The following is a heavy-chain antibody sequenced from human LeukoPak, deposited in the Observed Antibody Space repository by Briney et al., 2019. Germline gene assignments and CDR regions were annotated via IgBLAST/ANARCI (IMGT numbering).Heavy chain of an antibody. CDR3: ARDLAWELRYFDY. J-gene: IGHJ4*02. CDR1: GFTFSSYW. V-gene: IGHV3-7*01. CDR2: IKQDGSEK. Sequence: PGGSLRLSCAASGFTFSSYWMSWVRQAPGKGLEWVANIKQDGSEKYYVDSVKGRFTISRDNAKNSLYLQMNSLRAEDTAVYYCARDLAWELRYFDYWGQGTLVTVST. D-gene: IGHD1-26*01.